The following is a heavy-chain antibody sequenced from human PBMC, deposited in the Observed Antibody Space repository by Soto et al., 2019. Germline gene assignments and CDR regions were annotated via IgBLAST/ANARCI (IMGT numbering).Heavy chain of an antibody. Sequence: ASETLFLTFTVSGGYISSSSFYWGWVRQPPGKGLEWIGSIYYSGSTYYNPSLKSRVTISVDTSKNQFSLKLSSVTAADTAVYYCARVTYFDYWGQGTLVTVSS. D-gene: IGHD2-21*02. CDR1: GGYISSSSFY. CDR3: ARVTYFDY. CDR2: IYYSGST. V-gene: IGHV4-39*01. J-gene: IGHJ4*02.